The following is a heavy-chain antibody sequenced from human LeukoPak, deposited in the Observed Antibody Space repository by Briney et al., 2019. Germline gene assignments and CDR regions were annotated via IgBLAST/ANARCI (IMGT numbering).Heavy chain of an antibody. CDR1: GYTFTSYG. CDR2: ISAYNGNT. CDR3: ARDLLQAGHYYYYGMDV. D-gene: IGHD4-11*01. J-gene: IGHJ6*02. V-gene: IGHV1-18*01. Sequence: ASVKVSCKASGYTFTSYGISWVRQAPGQGLEWMGWISAYNGNTNYAQKLQGRVTMTTDTSTSTAYMELRSLRSDDTAVYYCARDLLQAGHYYYYGMDVWGQGTTVTVSS.